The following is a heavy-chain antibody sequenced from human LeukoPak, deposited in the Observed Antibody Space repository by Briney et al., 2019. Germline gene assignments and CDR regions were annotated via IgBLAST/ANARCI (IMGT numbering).Heavy chain of an antibody. Sequence: PGGSLRLSCAASGFTFDDYATHWVRQAPGKGLEWVSGISWNSGSIGYADSVKGRFTISRDNAKNSLYLQMNSLRAEDTALYYCAKLDSGFLDSSGYPDAFDIWGQGTMVTVSS. J-gene: IGHJ3*02. D-gene: IGHD3-22*01. CDR3: AKLDSGFLDSSGYPDAFDI. V-gene: IGHV3-9*01. CDR1: GFTFDDYA. CDR2: ISWNSGSI.